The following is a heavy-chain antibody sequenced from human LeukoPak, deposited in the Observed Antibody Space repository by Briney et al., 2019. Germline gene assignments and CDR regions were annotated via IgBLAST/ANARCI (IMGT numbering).Heavy chain of an antibody. J-gene: IGHJ4*02. V-gene: IGHV3-48*01. D-gene: IGHD3-22*01. CDR1: GFTFSSYG. CDR3: AREDHYYDSSGFDY. CDR2: ISSGGSSI. Sequence: GGSLRLSCAASGFTFSSYGMTWVRQAPGKGLEWVSYISSGGSSIYYAGSVKGRFTISRDNAKNSLYLQMNSLRAEDTAVYYCAREDHYYDSSGFDYWGQGTLVTVSS.